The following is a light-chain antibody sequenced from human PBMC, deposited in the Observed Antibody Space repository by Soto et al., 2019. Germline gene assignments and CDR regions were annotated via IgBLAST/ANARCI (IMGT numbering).Light chain of an antibody. CDR1: QDIRNN. V-gene: IGKV1-33*01. CDR2: DAS. J-gene: IGKJ2*01. CDR3: QQFDELPRT. Sequence: DIQMTQSPSSLSTSVGDSVAITCQASQDIRNNLNWYQQKQGKAPKPLIYDASNLETGVLSRFSGSGSGTDFTLTISSLQPEDVATYYCQQFDELPRTFGQGTKLEIK.